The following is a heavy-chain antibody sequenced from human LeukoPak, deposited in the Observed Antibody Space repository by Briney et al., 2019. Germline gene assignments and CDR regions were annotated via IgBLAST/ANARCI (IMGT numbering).Heavy chain of an antibody. CDR2: ISYDGSNK. D-gene: IGHD5-12*01. CDR1: GFTFSSYA. CDR3: ARCSTGGYDYAPGHQPYYHYYGMDV. J-gene: IGHJ6*02. V-gene: IGHV3-30*01. Sequence: PGRSLRLSCAASGFTFSSYAMHWVRQAPGKGLEWVAVISYDGSNKYYADSVKGRFTISRDNSKNTLYLQMNSLRAEDTAVYYCARCSTGGYDYAPGHQPYYHYYGMDVWGQGTTVTVSS.